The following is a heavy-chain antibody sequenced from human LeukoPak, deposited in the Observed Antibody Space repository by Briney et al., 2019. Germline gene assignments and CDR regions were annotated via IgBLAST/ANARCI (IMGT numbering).Heavy chain of an antibody. D-gene: IGHD2-2*01. CDR3: ARSGVPGAMTWFDP. Sequence: GESLKISCKASGYSFTTYWIGWVRQMPGKGLEWMGIIYPGDSDTRYSPSFQGQVTSSADKSINTAYLQWRSLKASDTAMYYCARSGVPGAMTWFDPWGQGTLVTVFS. V-gene: IGHV5-51*01. CDR1: GYSFTTYW. CDR2: IYPGDSDT. J-gene: IGHJ5*02.